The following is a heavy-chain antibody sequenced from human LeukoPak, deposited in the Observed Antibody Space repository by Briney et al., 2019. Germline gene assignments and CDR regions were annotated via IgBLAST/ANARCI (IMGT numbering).Heavy chain of an antibody. CDR2: IWYDGSHQ. CDR3: ARDLGLKYGSGAYRFDP. V-gene: IGHV3-33*08. Sequence: PGGSLRLSCAAYGFSFSTYGMHWVRQAPGKGLESVAVIWYDGSHQYYADSVKGRFTTSRDMSNNTLYLQMNNLRVDDTALYYCARDLGLKYGSGAYRFDPWGQGTQVIVSS. J-gene: IGHJ5*02. D-gene: IGHD3-10*01. CDR1: GFSFSTYG.